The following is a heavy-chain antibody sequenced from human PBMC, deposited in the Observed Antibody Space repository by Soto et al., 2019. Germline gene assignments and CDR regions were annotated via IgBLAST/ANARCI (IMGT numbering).Heavy chain of an antibody. V-gene: IGHV3-7*05. J-gene: IGHJ6*02. CDR1: GYTFNDYW. D-gene: IGHD6-19*01. Sequence: EVHLVESGGGLVQPGVSLRLSCAASGYTFNDYWMAWVRQTPGKGLEWVANIKGDESEKYYEDSVRGRFTITRDNAKNSLYLQMNSLGVEDTAVYYCARDRGSGFHGQDAWGMDVWGQGTTVTVSS. CDR2: IKGDESEK. CDR3: ARDRGSGFHGQDAWGMDV.